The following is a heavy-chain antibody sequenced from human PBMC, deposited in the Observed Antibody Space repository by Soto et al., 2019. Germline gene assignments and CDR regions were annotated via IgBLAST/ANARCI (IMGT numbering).Heavy chain of an antibody. CDR2: IWYDGSNK. D-gene: IGHD3-22*01. CDR3: ARDGGYDSSGYYGYFDY. CDR1: GFTFSSYG. J-gene: IGHJ4*02. V-gene: IGHV3-33*01. Sequence: HPGGSLRLSCAASGFTFSSYGMHWVRQAPGKGLEWVAVIWYDGSNKYYADSVKGRFTISRDNSKNTLYLQMNSLRAEDTAVYYCARDGGYDSSGYYGYFDYWGQGTLVTVSS.